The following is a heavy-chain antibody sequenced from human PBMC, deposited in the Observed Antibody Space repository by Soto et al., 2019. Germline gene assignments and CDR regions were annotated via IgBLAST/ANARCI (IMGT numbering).Heavy chain of an antibody. CDR1: EFTVSSSY. J-gene: IGHJ6*02. Sequence: PGGSLRLSCAASEFTVSSSYMSWVRQAPGKGLEWVSVIYAGGSTYYADSVKGRFTFSRDNSKNTLYLQMNSLRAEDTAVYYCARDLGYSNSTYYYDMDVWGQGTTVTVSS. D-gene: IGHD6-6*01. V-gene: IGHV3-53*01. CDR2: IYAGGST. CDR3: ARDLGYSNSTYYYDMDV.